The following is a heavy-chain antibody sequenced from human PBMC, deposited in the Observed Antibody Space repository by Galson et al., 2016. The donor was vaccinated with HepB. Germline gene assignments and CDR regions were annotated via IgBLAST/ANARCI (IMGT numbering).Heavy chain of an antibody. Sequence: SLRLSCAASGFTFDDYTMHWVRHAPGKGLDWVSLISWDGGSTYYADSVKGRFPISRDNSKNSLYLQMNSLRTEDTAFYYCARQDSYYYYAMDVWGLGTTVTVSS. V-gene: IGHV3-43*01. CDR2: ISWDGGST. CDR3: ARQDSYYYYAMDV. CDR1: GFTFDDYT. J-gene: IGHJ6*02.